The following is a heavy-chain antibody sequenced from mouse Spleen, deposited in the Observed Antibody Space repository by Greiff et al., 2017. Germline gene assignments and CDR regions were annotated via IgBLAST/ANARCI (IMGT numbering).Heavy chain of an antibody. CDR1: GFNIKDDY. J-gene: IGHJ2*01. Sequence: VQLQQSGAELVRPGASVKLSCTASGFNIKDDYMHWVKQRPEQGLEWIGWIDPENGDTEYASKFQGKATITADTSSNTAYLQLSSLTSEDTAVYYCTRRLRRFDYWGQGTTLTVSS. CDR2: IDPENGDT. CDR3: TRRLRRFDY. V-gene: IGHV14-4*01. D-gene: IGHD2-2*01.